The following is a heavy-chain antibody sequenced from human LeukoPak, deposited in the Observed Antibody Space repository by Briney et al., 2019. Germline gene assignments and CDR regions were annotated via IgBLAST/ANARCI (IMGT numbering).Heavy chain of an antibody. Sequence: GGSLRLSCAASGFTFSDHFMDWVRQAPGKGLEWVGRIRKRPNSYTTEYVASVQGRFAISRDDSKNSLYLQMNSLKTEDTAVYYCARVSTTVAGSDYLDHWGQGTQVTISS. CDR3: ARVSTTVAGSDYLDH. V-gene: IGHV3-72*01. CDR2: IRKRPNSYTT. CDR1: GFTFSDHF. D-gene: IGHD6-19*01. J-gene: IGHJ4*02.